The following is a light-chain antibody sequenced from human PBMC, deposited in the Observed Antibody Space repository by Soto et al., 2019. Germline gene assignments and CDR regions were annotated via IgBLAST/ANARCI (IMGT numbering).Light chain of an antibody. CDR2: GTS. Sequence: EIVMTQSPATLSVSPGERATLSCGASQSIGRNLAWYQQKPGQAPRLLIYGTSTRATGIPARFSGSGSGTAFTLTISSLQSEDFAVYYCQQYHNWWTFGQGTKVEIK. V-gene: IGKV3-15*01. CDR3: QQYHNWWT. CDR1: QSIGRN. J-gene: IGKJ1*01.